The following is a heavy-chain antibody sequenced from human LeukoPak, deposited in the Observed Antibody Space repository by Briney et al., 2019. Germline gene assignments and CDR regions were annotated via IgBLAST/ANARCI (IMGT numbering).Heavy chain of an antibody. CDR3: AKDAGAYCGGDCYNFDY. D-gene: IGHD2-21*02. V-gene: IGHV3-23*01. J-gene: IGHJ4*02. Sequence: GGSLRLSCAASGFTFSSYAMSWVRQAPGKGLEWVSAISGSGGSTYYADSVKGRFTISRDNSKNTLYLQMNSLRAEDTAVYYCAKDAGAYCGGDCYNFDYWGQGTLVTVSS. CDR1: GFTFSSYA. CDR2: ISGSGGST.